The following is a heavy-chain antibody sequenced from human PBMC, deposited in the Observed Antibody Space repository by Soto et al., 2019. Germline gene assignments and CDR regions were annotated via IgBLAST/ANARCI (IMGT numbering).Heavy chain of an antibody. D-gene: IGHD6-13*01. Sequence: QITLKESGPTLVKPTQTLTLTCTFSGFSLSTSGVGVGWIRQPPGKALEWLALIYWDDDKRYSPSLKSRLTINKDTYKNQVVLTMTNMDPVDTATYYCAHRLAATGLFDYWGQGTLVTVSS. CDR3: AHRLAATGLFDY. CDR2: IYWDDDK. V-gene: IGHV2-5*02. CDR1: GFSLSTSGVG. J-gene: IGHJ4*02.